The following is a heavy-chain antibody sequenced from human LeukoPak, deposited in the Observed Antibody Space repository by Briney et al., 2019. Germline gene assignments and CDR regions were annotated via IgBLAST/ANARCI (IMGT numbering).Heavy chain of an antibody. CDR1: GFTFSSYS. J-gene: IGHJ4*02. D-gene: IGHD1-14*01. CDR2: ISSSSSYV. Sequence: GGSLRLSCAASGFTFSSYSMNWVRQAPGKGLEWVSSISSSSSYVYYADSVKGRFTISRDNAKNSLYLQMNSLRAEDTAVYYCARDSPGYFDYWGQGTLVTVSS. CDR3: ARDSPGYFDY. V-gene: IGHV3-21*01.